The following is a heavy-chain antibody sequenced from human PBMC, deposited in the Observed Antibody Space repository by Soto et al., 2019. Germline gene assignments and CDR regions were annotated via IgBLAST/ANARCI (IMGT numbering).Heavy chain of an antibody. CDR3: TTGVHFGDYYDY. V-gene: IGHV3-15*01. CDR1: GFPFTNTW. D-gene: IGHD4-17*01. CDR2: IKTKTDGATA. Sequence: GGSLRLSCAASGFPFTNTWMSWVRQAPGMGLEWLGLIKTKTDGATADYAAPVSGRFTISRDDSKNTLYLQMNSLKIEDTAVYYCTTGVHFGDYYDYWGQGALVTVSS. J-gene: IGHJ4*02.